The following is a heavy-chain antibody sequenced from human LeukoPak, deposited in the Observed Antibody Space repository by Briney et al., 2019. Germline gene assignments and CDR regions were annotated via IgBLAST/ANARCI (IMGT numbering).Heavy chain of an antibody. D-gene: IGHD5-24*01. J-gene: IGHJ4*02. CDR3: AKEGDGYNYIGY. CDR1: GASFSTGGFF. CDR2: IYYTGNT. Sequence: SQTLSLTCTVSGASFSTGGFFWTWIRQPPGKGLEWIGYIYYTGNTYYNSSLKSRVTISLDTSKDQFSLKLSSVPAADTAVYYCAKEGDGYNYIGYWGQGTLVTVSS. V-gene: IGHV4-30-4*08.